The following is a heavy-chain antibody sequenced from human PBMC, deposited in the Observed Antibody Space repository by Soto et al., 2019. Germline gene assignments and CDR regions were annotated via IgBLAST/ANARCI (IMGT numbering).Heavy chain of an antibody. CDR2: ISGSGGST. J-gene: IGHJ5*02. D-gene: IGHD6-13*01. CDR1: GFTFSSYA. V-gene: IGHV3-23*01. CDR3: AKLRSWYSVSENWFDP. Sequence: GGSLRLSCAASGFTFSSYAMSWVRQAPGKGLEWVSAISGSGGSTYYADSVKGRFTISRDNSKNTLYLQMNSLRAEDTAVYYCAKLRSWYSVSENWFDPWGQGTLVTVSS.